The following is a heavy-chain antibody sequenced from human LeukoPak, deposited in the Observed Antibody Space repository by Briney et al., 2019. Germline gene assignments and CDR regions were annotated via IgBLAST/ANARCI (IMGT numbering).Heavy chain of an antibody. V-gene: IGHV1-69*13. Sequence: ASVKVSCKASGGTFSSYAISWVRQAPGQGLEWMGGIIPIFGTANYAQKFQGRVTITADESTSTAYMELSSLRSEDTAVYYCAREGGSYLRYYFDYWGQGTLVTVSS. CDR1: GGTFSSYA. CDR3: AREGGSYLRYYFDY. J-gene: IGHJ4*02. D-gene: IGHD1-26*01. CDR2: IIPIFGTA.